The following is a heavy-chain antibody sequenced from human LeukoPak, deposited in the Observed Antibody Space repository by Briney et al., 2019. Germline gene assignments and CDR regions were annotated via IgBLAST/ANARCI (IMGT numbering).Heavy chain of an antibody. Sequence: GASVKVSCKASGYTFTSYAMHWVRQAPGQRLEWMGWINAGNGNTKYSQKFQGRVTITRDTSASTAYMELSSLRSEDTAVYYCARGVYYYDSSGYKGYYFDYWGQGTLVTVSS. J-gene: IGHJ4*02. CDR3: ARGVYYYDSSGYKGYYFDY. D-gene: IGHD3-22*01. V-gene: IGHV1-3*01. CDR2: INAGNGNT. CDR1: GYTFTSYA.